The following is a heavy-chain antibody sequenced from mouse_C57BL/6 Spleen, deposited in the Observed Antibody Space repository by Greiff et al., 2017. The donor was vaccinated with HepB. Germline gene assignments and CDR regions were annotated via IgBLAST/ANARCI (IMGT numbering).Heavy chain of an antibody. CDR2: IDPSDSET. Sequence: VQLQQPGAELVRPGSSVKLSCKASGYTFTSYWMHWVKQRPIQGLEWIGNIDPSDSETHYNQKFKDKATWTVDKSSSTAYMQLSSLTSEDSAVYYCARSNYYDFSYWGQGTLVTVSA. CDR1: GYTFTSYW. D-gene: IGHD2-4*01. V-gene: IGHV1-52*01. J-gene: IGHJ3*01. CDR3: ARSNYYDFSY.